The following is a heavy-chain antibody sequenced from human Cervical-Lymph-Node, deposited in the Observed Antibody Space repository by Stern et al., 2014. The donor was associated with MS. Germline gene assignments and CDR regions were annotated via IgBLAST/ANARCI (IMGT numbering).Heavy chain of an antibody. J-gene: IGHJ6*02. D-gene: IGHD6-6*01. V-gene: IGHV1-24*01. Sequence: VQLVQSGAEVKKPGASVKVSCKVSGYTLTELSIHWVRQAPGKGLEWMGGLDPEDGETIYAERFQGRFTMTEDTSTETAYMELSSLRSEDTAVYYCATVFGNTTEQLVYYYYGMDVWGQGTTVTVSS. CDR2: LDPEDGET. CDR3: ATVFGNTTEQLVYYYYGMDV. CDR1: GYTLTELS.